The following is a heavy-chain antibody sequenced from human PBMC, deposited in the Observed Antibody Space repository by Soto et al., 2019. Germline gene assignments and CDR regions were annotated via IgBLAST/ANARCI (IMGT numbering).Heavy chain of an antibody. J-gene: IGHJ4*02. Sequence: GGSLRLSCAASGFTFSTYTMNWVRQAPGKGLEWVSSISSSSSYIFYADSVKGRFTISRDNAKNSLYLQLNSLRAEDTAVYYCARDGTAVAGSTSGDFDSWGQGTLVTVSS. CDR1: GFTFSTYT. CDR2: ISSSSSYI. V-gene: IGHV3-21*01. CDR3: ARDGTAVAGSTSGDFDS. D-gene: IGHD6-19*01.